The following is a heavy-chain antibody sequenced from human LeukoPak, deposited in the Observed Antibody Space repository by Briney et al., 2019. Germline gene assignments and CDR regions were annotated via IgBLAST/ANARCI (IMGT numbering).Heavy chain of an antibody. V-gene: IGHV3-23*01. CDR1: GFTFSSYA. CDR2: INGSGGNT. CDR3: AKDRYYDILTGYRDY. Sequence: GGSLRLSCAASGFTFSSYAMSWVRQAPGKGLEWVSTINGSGGNTYYGDSVKGRFTISRDNSKNTLYLQMNSLRAEDTAVYYCAKDRYYDILTGYRDYWGQGTLVTVSS. D-gene: IGHD3-9*01. J-gene: IGHJ4*02.